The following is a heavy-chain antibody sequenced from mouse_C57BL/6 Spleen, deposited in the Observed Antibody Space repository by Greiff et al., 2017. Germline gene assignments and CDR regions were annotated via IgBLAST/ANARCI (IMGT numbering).Heavy chain of an antibody. CDR2: INRYNGGT. CDR1: GYSFTDYY. V-gene: IGHV1-26*01. D-gene: IGHD5-1*01. J-gene: IGHJ4*01. CDR3: TQYPAYAMDY. Sequence: EVQLQQSGPELVKPGASVKISCKASGYSFTDYYMNWVKQSHGKSLEWSVDINRYNGGTSYNQKLKGKATLTVDKSYSIAYMELRRLTSEASAVYYCTQYPAYAMDYWGQGTSVTVSS.